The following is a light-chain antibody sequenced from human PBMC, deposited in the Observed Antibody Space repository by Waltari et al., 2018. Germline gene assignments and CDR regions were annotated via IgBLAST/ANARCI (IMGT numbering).Light chain of an antibody. CDR3: QHYVRLPAT. CDR1: QSVSRA. J-gene: IGKJ1*01. CDR2: GAS. V-gene: IGKV3-20*01. Sequence: EVVLTQSPGTLSLSPGERAPLPCRASQSVSRALAWYQQKPGQAPRLLIYGASIRATGIPDRVSGSGSGTDFSLTISRLEPADSAMCYCQHYVRLPATFGQGTKVEIK.